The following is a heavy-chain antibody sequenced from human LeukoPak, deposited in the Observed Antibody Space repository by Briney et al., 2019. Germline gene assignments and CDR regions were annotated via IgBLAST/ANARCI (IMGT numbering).Heavy chain of an antibody. CDR1: GYTFTSYG. CDR3: ARLAHGYGSGSYMDV. CDR2: ISAYNGNT. J-gene: IGHJ6*03. Sequence: ASVKVSCKASGYTFTSYGISWVRQAPGQGREWMGWISAYNGNTNYAQKLQGRVTMTTDTSTSTAYMELRSLRSDDTAVYYCARLAHGYGSGSYMDVWGKGTTVTVSS. V-gene: IGHV1-18*01. D-gene: IGHD3-10*01.